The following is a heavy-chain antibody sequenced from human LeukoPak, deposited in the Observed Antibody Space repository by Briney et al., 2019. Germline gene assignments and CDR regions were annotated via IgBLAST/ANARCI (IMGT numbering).Heavy chain of an antibody. CDR3: ARDPSGSPVFDP. J-gene: IGHJ5*02. V-gene: IGHV3-7*01. CDR2: IKQDGSVK. Sequence: PGGSLRLSCAASGFTFSSYWMNWVRQAPGKGLEWVANIKQDGSVKNYVDSVKGRFTISRDNAKSSLFLQMNSLRAEDTALYYCARDPSGSPVFDPWGQGTLVTVSS. D-gene: IGHD3-10*01. CDR1: GFTFSSYW.